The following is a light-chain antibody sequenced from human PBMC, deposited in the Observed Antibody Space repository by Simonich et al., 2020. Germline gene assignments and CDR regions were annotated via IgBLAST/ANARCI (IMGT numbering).Light chain of an antibody. V-gene: IGKV4-1*01. CDR2: WAS. CDR3: QQYYSTPT. CDR1: QSVLYSSNNKNY. Sequence: DIVMTQSPDSLAVSLGERATINCKSSQSVLYSSNNKNYLAWYQQKPGQPPKLLIYWASTRESGVTDRFSGSGSGTDFTLTISSLQAEDGAVYYCQQYYSTPTFGQGTKVEIK. J-gene: IGKJ1*01.